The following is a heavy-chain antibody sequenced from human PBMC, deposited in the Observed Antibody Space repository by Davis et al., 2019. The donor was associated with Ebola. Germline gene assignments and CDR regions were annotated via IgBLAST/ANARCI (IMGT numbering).Heavy chain of an antibody. CDR2: LYRDGRT. V-gene: IGHV3-53*01. J-gene: IGHJ4*02. Sequence: GESLKISCAASGFIVSDKYMSWVRQAPGKGLEWVSVLYRDGRTYYADSVKGRFTISRDNSKSTLNLQMNSLRAEDTAVYYCARRFTMVEDGYWGQGTLVTVSS. CDR1: GFIVSDKY. CDR3: ARRFTMVEDGY. D-gene: IGHD3-10*01.